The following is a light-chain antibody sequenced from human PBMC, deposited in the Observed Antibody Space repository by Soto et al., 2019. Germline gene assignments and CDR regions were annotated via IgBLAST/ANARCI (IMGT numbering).Light chain of an antibody. CDR2: DVS. Sequence: DIQMTQSPSASSASVGDRVTITCRRSQSIIRVLAWYQQKPGKAPKLLIDDVSSLESGVPPRFSASRSGTEDTLPISSLHPDEFETDYCRQYNIYSWTFGQGTRVEIK. CDR3: RQYNIYSWT. J-gene: IGKJ1*01. V-gene: IGKV1-5*01. CDR1: QSIIRV.